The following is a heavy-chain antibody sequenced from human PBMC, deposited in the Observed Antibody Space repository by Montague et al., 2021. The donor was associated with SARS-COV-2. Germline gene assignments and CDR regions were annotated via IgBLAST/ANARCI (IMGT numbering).Heavy chain of an antibody. CDR1: GFTFSSNS. D-gene: IGHD1-26*01. Sequence: SLRLSCAASGFTFSSNSMNWVRQAPGKGLEWVSGISGSGDNTYYAESVKGRFTISRDNSKNTLSLQMSSLRDEDTAVYYCARRRFANSGYIDYWGQGTLVTVSS. CDR3: ARRRFANSGYIDY. V-gene: IGHV3-23*01. CDR2: ISGSGDNT. J-gene: IGHJ4*02.